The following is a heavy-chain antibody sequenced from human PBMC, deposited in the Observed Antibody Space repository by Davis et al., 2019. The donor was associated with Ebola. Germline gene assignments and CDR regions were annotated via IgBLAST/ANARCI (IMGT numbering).Heavy chain of an antibody. Sequence: PGGSLRLSCTVSGGSISSHYWSWIRQPPGKGLEWIGYIYYTGSTNYNPSLKSRVTISADTSKNQFSLKLSSVTAADTAVYYCARRVAVAASLYYYGMDVWGQGTTVTVSS. CDR2: IYYTGST. J-gene: IGHJ6*02. CDR1: GGSISSHY. V-gene: IGHV4-59*08. D-gene: IGHD6-19*01. CDR3: ARRVAVAASLYYYGMDV.